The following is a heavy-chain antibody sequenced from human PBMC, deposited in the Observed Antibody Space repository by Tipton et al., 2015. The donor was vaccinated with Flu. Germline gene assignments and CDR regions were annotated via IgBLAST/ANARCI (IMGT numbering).Heavy chain of an antibody. CDR3: ARGDYGDYDFNY. D-gene: IGHD4-17*01. J-gene: IGHJ4*02. CDR2: IYYSGST. CDR1: GGSISSSSYY. V-gene: IGHV4-39*07. Sequence: LRLSCTVSGGSISSSSYYWGWIRQPPGKGLEWIGSIYYSGSTYYNPSLKSRVTISVDTSKNQFSLKLSSVTAADTAVYYCARGDYGDYDFNYWGQGTLVTVSS.